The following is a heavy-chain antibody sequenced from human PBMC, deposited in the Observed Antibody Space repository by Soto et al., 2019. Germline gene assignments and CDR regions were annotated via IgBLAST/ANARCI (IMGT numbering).Heavy chain of an antibody. CDR2: INHSGST. V-gene: IGHV4-34*01. Sequence: SETLSLTCVVYGGSFSGYYWNWIRQPPGKGLEWIGEINHSGSTNYSPSLKSRVTLSVDTSKNQFSLKLHSVTAADTAVYYCAXSGGYDFWSGYPYYFDYWGPGTLVTVSS. CDR3: AXSGGYDFWSGYPYYFDY. D-gene: IGHD3-3*01. CDR1: GGSFSGYY. J-gene: IGHJ4*01.